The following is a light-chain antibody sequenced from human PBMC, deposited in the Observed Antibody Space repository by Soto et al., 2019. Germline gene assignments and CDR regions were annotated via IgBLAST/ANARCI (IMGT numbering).Light chain of an antibody. CDR2: EVS. J-gene: IGLJ3*02. CDR3: SSYAGGIKWV. CDR1: SGDVGGYNF. Sequence: QSALTQPPSASGAPGQSVTISCTGTSGDVGGYNFVSWYQQHPGKAPKFMIYEVSKRPSGVPDRFSGSKSGNTASLTVSGLHAEDEADYYCSSYAGGIKWVFGGGTQLTVL. V-gene: IGLV2-8*01.